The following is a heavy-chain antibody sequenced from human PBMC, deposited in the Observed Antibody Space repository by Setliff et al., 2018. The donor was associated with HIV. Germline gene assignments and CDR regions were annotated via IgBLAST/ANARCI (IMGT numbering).Heavy chain of an antibody. Sequence: SETLSLTCTVSGGSFSDYYRSWIRQPPGKGLEWIGYIYTSGSTNYNPSLKSRVTISVDTSKNQFSLKLSSVTAADTAVYYCARGGDILTCYYDNWFDPWGQGTLVTVSS. V-gene: IGHV4-4*09. CDR1: GGSFSDYY. CDR2: IYTSGST. D-gene: IGHD3-9*01. CDR3: ARGGDILTCYYDNWFDP. J-gene: IGHJ5*02.